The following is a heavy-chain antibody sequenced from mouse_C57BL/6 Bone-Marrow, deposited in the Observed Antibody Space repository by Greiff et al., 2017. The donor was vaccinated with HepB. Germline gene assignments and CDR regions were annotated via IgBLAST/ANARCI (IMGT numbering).Heavy chain of an antibody. V-gene: IGHV1-15*01. CDR3: TIYSNQAWFAY. CDR1: GYTFTDYE. CDR2: IDPETGGT. D-gene: IGHD2-5*01. Sequence: QVQLKQSGAELVRPGASVTLSCKASGYTFTDYEMHWVKQTPVHGLEWIGAIDPETGGTAYNQKFKGKAILTADKSSSTAYMELRSLTSEDSAVYYFTIYSNQAWFAYWGQGTLVTVSA. J-gene: IGHJ3*01.